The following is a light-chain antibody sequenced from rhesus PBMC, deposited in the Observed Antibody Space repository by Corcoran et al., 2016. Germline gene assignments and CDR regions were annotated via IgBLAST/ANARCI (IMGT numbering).Light chain of an antibody. V-gene: IGKV3S11*01. Sequence: QVILTQSPATLSLSPGERATLSCRASQSVSSYLAWYQQKPGQAPRLLSYGASSRATGIPDRFSGSGSGTDFTLTISSLEPEDVGVYYCLQHSNWPRTFGQGTKVEIK. J-gene: IGKJ1*01. CDR3: LQHSNWPRT. CDR1: QSVSSY. CDR2: GAS.